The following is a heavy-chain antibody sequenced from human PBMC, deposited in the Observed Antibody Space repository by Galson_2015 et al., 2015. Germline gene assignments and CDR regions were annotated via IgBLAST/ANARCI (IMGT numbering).Heavy chain of an antibody. J-gene: IGHJ4*02. CDR1: GFTFSSYG. CDR3: AREWPDGPLGY. V-gene: IGHV3-33*01. D-gene: IGHD1-14*01. Sequence: SLRLSCAASGFTFSSYGMHWVRQAPGKGLEWVAVIWYDGSNKYYADSVKGRFTISRDNSKNTLYLQMNSLRAEDTAVYYCAREWPDGPLGYWGQGTLVTVSS. CDR2: IWYDGSNK.